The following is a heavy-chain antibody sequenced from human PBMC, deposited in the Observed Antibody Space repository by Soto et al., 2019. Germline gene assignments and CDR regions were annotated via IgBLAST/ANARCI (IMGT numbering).Heavy chain of an antibody. Sequence: PGGSLRLSCAASGFTFSNYGMHWVRQAPGKGLEWVAVISNDGSNKYYADSVKGRFTISRDNSKNTLYLQMNSLRAEDTAVYYCAKDGGRWQWLLTTHHSPDANFDIWGQGTMVTVSS. CDR3: AKDGGRWQWLLTTHHSPDANFDI. CDR1: GFTFSNYG. CDR2: ISNDGSNK. V-gene: IGHV3-30*18. D-gene: IGHD6-19*01. J-gene: IGHJ3*02.